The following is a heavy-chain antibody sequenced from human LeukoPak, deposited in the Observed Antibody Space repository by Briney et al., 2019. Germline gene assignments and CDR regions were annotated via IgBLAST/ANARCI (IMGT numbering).Heavy chain of an antibody. CDR2: INHSGST. D-gene: IGHD3-22*01. CDR1: GGSISSGDYY. CDR3: ARGDPDYYDSSGYYSYDY. J-gene: IGHJ4*02. Sequence: SQTLSLTCTVSGGSISSGDYYWSWIRQPPGKGLEWIGEINHSGSTNYNPSLKSRVTISVDTSKNQFSLKLSSVTAADTAVYYCARGDPDYYDSSGYYSYDYWGQGTLVTVSS. V-gene: IGHV4-30-4*08.